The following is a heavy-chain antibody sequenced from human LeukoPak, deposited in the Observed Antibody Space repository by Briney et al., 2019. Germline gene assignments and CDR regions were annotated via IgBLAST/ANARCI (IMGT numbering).Heavy chain of an antibody. CDR3: ARPEYSTSSGPDY. Sequence: PGESLQISCQSSGYKFTSYWIAWVRQMPGKGLEWMGLIYPSDSDTRYSPSFQGQVTISADKSISTAYLQWSSLKASDTAMYYCARPEYSTSSGPDYWGQGTLVTVSS. CDR2: IYPSDSDT. CDR1: GYKFTSYW. J-gene: IGHJ4*02. D-gene: IGHD6-6*01. V-gene: IGHV5-51*01.